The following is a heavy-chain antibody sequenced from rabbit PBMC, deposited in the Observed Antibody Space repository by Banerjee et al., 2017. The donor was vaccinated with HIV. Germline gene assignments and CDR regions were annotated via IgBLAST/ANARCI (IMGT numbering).Heavy chain of an antibody. J-gene: IGHJ4*01. CDR2: IYAGSSGTT. Sequence: QTLEESGGDLVKTGESLTLTCTASGFSFSNTNYMCWVRQAPGKRLEWIACIYAGSSGTTNSASWANGRFTIAKTSSTTVTLQMTILTAADTATYFCAIGGYAAKTYYSLWCPDTLVTVS. CDR3: AIGGYAAKTYYSL. V-gene: IGHV1S40*01. D-gene: IGHD8-1*01. CDR1: GFSFSNTNY.